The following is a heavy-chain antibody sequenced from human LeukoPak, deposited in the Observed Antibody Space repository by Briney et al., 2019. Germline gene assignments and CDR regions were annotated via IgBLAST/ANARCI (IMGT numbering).Heavy chain of an antibody. CDR1: GGSISSSSYY. CDR2: IYYSGST. V-gene: IGHV4-39*01. D-gene: IGHD6-13*01. J-gene: IGHJ4*02. CDR3: ARAKEGDSSSWYGDYFDY. Sequence: SETLSLTCTVSGGSISSSSYYWGWIRQPPGKGLEWIGSIYYSGSTYYNPSLKSRVTISVDTSKNQFSLKLSSVTAADTAVYYCARAKEGDSSSWYGDYFDYWGQGTLVTVSS.